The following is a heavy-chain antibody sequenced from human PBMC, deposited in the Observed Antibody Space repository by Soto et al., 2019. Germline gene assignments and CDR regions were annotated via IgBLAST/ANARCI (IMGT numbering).Heavy chain of an antibody. Sequence: EVQLVESGGGLVQPGRSLRLSCAASGFTFDDYAMHWVRQAPGKGLEWVSGISWNSGSIGYADSVKGRFTISRDNAKNSLYLQMNSLRAEDTALYYCAKAPPPSDPGYWGQGTLVTVSS. CDR1: GFTFDDYA. CDR3: AKAPPPSDPGY. CDR2: ISWNSGSI. V-gene: IGHV3-9*01. J-gene: IGHJ4*02. D-gene: IGHD6-6*01.